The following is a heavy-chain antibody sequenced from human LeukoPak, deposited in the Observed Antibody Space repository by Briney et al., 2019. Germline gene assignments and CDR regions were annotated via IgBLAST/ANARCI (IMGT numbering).Heavy chain of an antibody. Sequence: ASVKVSCKASGYTFTSYYMHWVRQAPGQGLEWMGIINPSGGSTSYAQKLQGRVTMTTDTSTSTAYMELRSLRSDDTAVYYCARVSGAFDIWGQGTMVTVSS. J-gene: IGHJ3*02. CDR3: ARVSGAFDI. D-gene: IGHD3-10*01. V-gene: IGHV1-46*01. CDR2: INPSGGST. CDR1: GYTFTSYY.